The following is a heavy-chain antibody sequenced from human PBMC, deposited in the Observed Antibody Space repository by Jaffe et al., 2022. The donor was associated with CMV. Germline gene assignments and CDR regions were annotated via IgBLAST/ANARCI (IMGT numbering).Heavy chain of an antibody. Sequence: QVQLQESGPGLVKPSQTLSLTCTVSGGSISSGGYYWSWIRQHPGKGLEWIGYIYYSGSTYYNPSLKSRVTISVDTSKNQFSLKLSSVTAADTAVYYCARDAGYCSSTSCYNYYYGMDVWGQGTTVTVSS. CDR1: GGSISSGGYY. CDR3: ARDAGYCSSTSCYNYYYGMDV. CDR2: IYYSGST. J-gene: IGHJ6*02. V-gene: IGHV4-31*03. D-gene: IGHD2-2*02.